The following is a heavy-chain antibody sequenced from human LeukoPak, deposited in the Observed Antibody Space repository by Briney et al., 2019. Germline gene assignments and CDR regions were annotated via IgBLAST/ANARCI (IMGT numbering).Heavy chain of an antibody. V-gene: IGHV3-30*18. CDR2: ISYDGSNK. CDR3: AEDLERWLVQYYFDY. CDR1: GFTFSSYG. Sequence: GGSLRLFCAASGFTFSSYGMHWVRQAAGKGLEWVAVISYDGSNKYYADSVKGRFTISRDNSKNTLYLQMNSLRAEDTAVYYCAEDLERWLVQYYFDYWGQGTLVTVSS. D-gene: IGHD6-19*01. J-gene: IGHJ4*02.